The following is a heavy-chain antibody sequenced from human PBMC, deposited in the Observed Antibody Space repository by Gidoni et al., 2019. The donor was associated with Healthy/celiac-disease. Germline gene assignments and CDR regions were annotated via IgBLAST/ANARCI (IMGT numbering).Heavy chain of an antibody. J-gene: IGHJ4*02. V-gene: IGHV3-72*01. CDR3: ARRKGQALDY. Sequence: EVQLVESGGGLVQPGGSLRLSCAASGFTFSDHYMDWVRQSPGKGLEWVARTRNKANSYSTEYASSVKGRFTISRDDSKNSLYLQMNSLKTEDPAVYYCARRKGQALDYWGQGTLVTVSS. CDR1: GFTFSDHY. CDR2: TRNKANSYST.